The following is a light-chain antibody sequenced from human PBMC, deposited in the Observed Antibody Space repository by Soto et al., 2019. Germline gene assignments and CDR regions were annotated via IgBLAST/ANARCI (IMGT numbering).Light chain of an antibody. V-gene: IGKV3-20*01. Sequence: EIVLTQSPGTLSLSPGARATLSCRASQSVSSNYLAWYQRKPGQAPRLLLYGASNRATGIPNRFSGSGSGTDFTLTITRLEPEDFVVYYCQQYGSSPPTFGQGTKVEI. CDR3: QQYGSSPPT. CDR1: QSVSSNY. J-gene: IGKJ1*01. CDR2: GAS.